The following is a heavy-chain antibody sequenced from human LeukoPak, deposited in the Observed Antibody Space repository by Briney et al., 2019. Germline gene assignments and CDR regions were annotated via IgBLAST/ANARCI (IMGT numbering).Heavy chain of an antibody. CDR1: GGSISSYY. J-gene: IGHJ4*02. CDR2: IYTSGST. V-gene: IGHV4-4*07. D-gene: IGHD3-22*01. CDR3: AALYYYDSSGYLLDY. Sequence: PSETLSLTCTVSGGSISSYYWCWIRQPAGKGLEWIGRIYTSGSTNYNPSLKSRVTMSVDTSKNQFSLKLSSVTAADTAVYYCAALYYYDSSGYLLDYWGQGTLVTVSS.